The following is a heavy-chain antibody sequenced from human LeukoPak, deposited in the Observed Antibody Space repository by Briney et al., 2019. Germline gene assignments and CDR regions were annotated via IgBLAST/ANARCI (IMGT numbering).Heavy chain of an antibody. Sequence: ASVKVSCKASGYTFTSYGISWVRQAPGRGLEWMGWISAYNGNTNYAQKLQGRVTMTTDTSTSTAYMELRSLRSDDTAVYYCATYVDTAMVGYYYGMDVWGQGTTVTVSS. CDR3: ATYVDTAMVGYYYGMDV. J-gene: IGHJ6*02. V-gene: IGHV1-18*01. CDR1: GYTFTSYG. D-gene: IGHD5-18*01. CDR2: ISAYNGNT.